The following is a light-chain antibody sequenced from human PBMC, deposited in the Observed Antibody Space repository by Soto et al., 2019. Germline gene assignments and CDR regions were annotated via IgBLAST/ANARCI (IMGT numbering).Light chain of an antibody. J-gene: IGLJ1*01. CDR2: DVS. CDR1: TSDVGDYND. V-gene: IGLV2-11*01. Sequence: QSVLTQPRSVSGSPGQSVTISCTGTTSDVGDYNDVSWYQQHPGKAPKLMIYDVSKRPSGVPDRFSGSKSGNPASLTISGFQAEDEADYYCCSYAGTYTLVFGTGTKVTVL. CDR3: CSYAGTYTLV.